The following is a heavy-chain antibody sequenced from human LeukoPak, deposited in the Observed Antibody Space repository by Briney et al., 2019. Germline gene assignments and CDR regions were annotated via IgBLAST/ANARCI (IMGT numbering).Heavy chain of an antibody. CDR2: ISGSGGST. D-gene: IGHD4-17*01. CDR1: GFTFSSYA. J-gene: IGHJ6*03. V-gene: IGHV3-23*01. CDR3: AKVGTTVTTYYYYYMDV. Sequence: GGSLRLSCAASGFTFSSYAMSWVRQAPGKGLEWVSAISGSGGSTYYADSVKGRFTISRDNSKNTLYLQINSLRAEDTAVYYCAKVGTTVTTYYYYYMDVWGKGTTVTVSS.